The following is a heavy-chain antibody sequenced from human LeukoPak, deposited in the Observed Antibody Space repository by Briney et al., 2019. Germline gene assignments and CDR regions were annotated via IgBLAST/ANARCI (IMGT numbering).Heavy chain of an antibody. D-gene: IGHD2-2*01. CDR3: ARGPVSTHGMDV. Sequence: GASVKVSCKASGYTFTSYDINWVRQATGQGLEWMGWKNPNSGRTGFAQKFQGRLTMTTDTPISTAYMELSSLTSEDTAVYYCARGPVSTHGMDVWGRGTTVTVSS. CDR1: GYTFTSYD. V-gene: IGHV1-8*01. CDR2: KNPNSGRT. J-gene: IGHJ6*02.